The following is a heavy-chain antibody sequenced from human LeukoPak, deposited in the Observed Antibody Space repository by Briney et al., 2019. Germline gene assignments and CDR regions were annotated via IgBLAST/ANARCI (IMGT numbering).Heavy chain of an antibody. CDR3: ARDYNYAFDN. Sequence: GGSLRLSCTASGFPFIEYSMNWVRQAPGKGLEWISYIGIDSGNTKYADSVRGRFTISADKAKNSLYLQMNSLRVEDTAVYYCARDYNYAFDNWGQGTLVAVAS. V-gene: IGHV3-48*01. J-gene: IGHJ4*02. D-gene: IGHD1-1*01. CDR2: IGIDSGNT. CDR1: GFPFIEYS.